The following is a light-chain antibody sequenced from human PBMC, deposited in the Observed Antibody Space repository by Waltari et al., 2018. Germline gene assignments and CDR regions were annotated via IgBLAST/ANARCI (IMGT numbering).Light chain of an antibody. Sequence: QSVLTQPPSASGTPGQRVTISCSGSSSNIGRNYVYWHQQLPGTAPKLLISGNDQRPAGVPDRCSGSKSGTSSSLAISGLRSEDEADYYCAAWDDSLGVWIFGGGTKLTVL. V-gene: IGLV1-47*01. J-gene: IGLJ2*01. CDR3: AAWDDSLGVWI. CDR1: SSNIGRNY. CDR2: GND.